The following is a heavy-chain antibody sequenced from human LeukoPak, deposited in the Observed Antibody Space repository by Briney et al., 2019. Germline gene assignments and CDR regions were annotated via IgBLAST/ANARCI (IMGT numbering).Heavy chain of an antibody. CDR1: GFTFSSYA. CDR2: ISFDGSNK. Sequence: GGSLRLSCAASGFTFSSYAMHWVRQAPGKGLEWVTIISFDGSNKYYADSVKGRFTISRGNSKNTLYLQMKSLRAEDTALYYCARGDKQLVFERRKGGFDPWGQGTLVTVSS. D-gene: IGHD6-13*01. CDR3: ARGDKQLVFERRKGGFDP. J-gene: IGHJ5*02. V-gene: IGHV3-30*04.